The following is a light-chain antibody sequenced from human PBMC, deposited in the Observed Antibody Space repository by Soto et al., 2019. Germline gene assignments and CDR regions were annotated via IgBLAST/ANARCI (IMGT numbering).Light chain of an antibody. CDR2: GAS. CDR1: QSVNAAH. J-gene: IGKJ4*01. V-gene: IGKV3-20*01. CDR3: QHYGSPPLT. Sequence: IVLTQSPGTLSLSPGESATLSCRASQSVNAAHLAWYQQKPGQAPRLLLQGASTRATGSPDRFSGSGSGTDFTLTISKVEPEDLAVFYCQHYGSPPLTFGGGTKVEIK.